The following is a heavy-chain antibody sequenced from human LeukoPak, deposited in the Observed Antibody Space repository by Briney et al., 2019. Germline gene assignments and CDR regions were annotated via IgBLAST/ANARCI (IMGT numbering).Heavy chain of an antibody. Sequence: SETLSLTCTVSGGSISISSYYWGWIRQPPGKGLEWIGSIYYSGSTYYNPSLKSRVTISVDTSKNQFSLKLSSVTAADTAVYYCARSAATDWFDPWGQGTLVTVSS. CDR1: GGSISISSYY. CDR2: IYYSGST. CDR3: ARSAATDWFDP. V-gene: IGHV4-39*01. D-gene: IGHD6-25*01. J-gene: IGHJ5*02.